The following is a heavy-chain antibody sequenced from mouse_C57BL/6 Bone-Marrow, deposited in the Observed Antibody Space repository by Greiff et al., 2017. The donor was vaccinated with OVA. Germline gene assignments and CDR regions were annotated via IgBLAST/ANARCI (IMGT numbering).Heavy chain of an antibody. CDR3: ARIYYDYDGAY. J-gene: IGHJ3*01. Sequence: VESGGGLVKPGGSLKLSCAASGFTFSDYGMHWVRQAPEKGLAWVAYISSGSSTIYYADTVKGRFTISRDNAKNTLFLQMTSLRSEDTAMYYCARIYYDYDGAYWGQGTLVTVAA. CDR1: GFTFSDYG. CDR2: ISSGSSTI. V-gene: IGHV5-17*01. D-gene: IGHD2-4*01.